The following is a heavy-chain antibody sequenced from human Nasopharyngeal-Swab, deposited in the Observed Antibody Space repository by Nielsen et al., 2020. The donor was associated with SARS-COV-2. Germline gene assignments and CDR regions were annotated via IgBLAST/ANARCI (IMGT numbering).Heavy chain of an antibody. CDR1: GFSFSDFY. V-gene: IGHV4-34*01. CDR3: ARGQDGAAAAL. D-gene: IGHD6-13*01. Sequence: GSLRLSCAGSGFSFSDFYMSWIRQPPGKGLEWIGEINHSEGTRYNPSLKSRVIISVDTSKNQLSLKLTSLTAADTAMYYCARGQDGAAAALWGQGTLVTVSS. CDR2: INHSEGT. J-gene: IGHJ4*02.